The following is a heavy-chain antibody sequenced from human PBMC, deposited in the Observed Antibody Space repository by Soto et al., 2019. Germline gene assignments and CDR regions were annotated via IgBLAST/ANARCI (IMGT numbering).Heavy chain of an antibody. CDR2: VYSSGTT. J-gene: IGHJ4*02. CDR1: GGSINSYW. V-gene: IGHV4-4*07. Sequence: KTSETLSLTCTVSGGSINSYWWSWIRQPAGKGLEWIGRVYSSGTTDYNPSLNSRATMSVETSKNQFSLKLSSVTAADTAVYYCARDIASYAYGEGYWGQGIQVTVSS. D-gene: IGHD2-21*01. CDR3: ARDIASYAYGEGY.